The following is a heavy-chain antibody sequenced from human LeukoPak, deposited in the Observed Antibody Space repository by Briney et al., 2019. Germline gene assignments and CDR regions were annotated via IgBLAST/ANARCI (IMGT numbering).Heavy chain of an antibody. J-gene: IGHJ4*02. D-gene: IGHD3-22*01. CDR2: ISGSGGST. Sequence: GGSLRLSCAASGFTFSSYAMSWVRQAPGKGLEWVSAISGSGGSTYYADSVKGRFTISRDNSKNTLYLQMNSLRAEDTAVYYCSSKRTMIDFDYWGQGTLVTVSS. CDR3: SSKRTMIDFDY. V-gene: IGHV3-23*01. CDR1: GFTFSSYA.